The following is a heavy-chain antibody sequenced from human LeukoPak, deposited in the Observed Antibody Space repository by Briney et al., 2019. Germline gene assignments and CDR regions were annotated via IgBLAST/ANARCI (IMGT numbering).Heavy chain of an antibody. CDR1: GFTFSSYT. J-gene: IGHJ4*02. Sequence: GGSLRLSCAASGFTFSSYTVSWVRQAPGKGLEWVSGITGTGGSTYYADSVKGRFTISRDNSKNTLYLQMNRLRAEDTAIYYCTKDALISYRGAWSQSDYWGQGTLVTDSS. D-gene: IGHD2-2*01. CDR3: TKDALISYRGAWSQSDY. V-gene: IGHV3-23*01. CDR2: ITGTGGST.